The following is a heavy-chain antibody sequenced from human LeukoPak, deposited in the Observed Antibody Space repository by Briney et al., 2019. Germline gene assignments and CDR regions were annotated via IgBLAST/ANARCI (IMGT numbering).Heavy chain of an antibody. V-gene: IGHV5-51*01. CDR3: ARPISGYSSSWYYFDY. CDR1: EYSFTSYW. Sequence: GESLKISCKASEYSFTSYWIGWVRQMPGKGLEWVGNIQPGNPEIRYSPSFQGQVTLSADKSISTAYLQWSSLKASDTAMYYCARPISGYSSSWYYFDYWGQGTLVTVSS. D-gene: IGHD6-13*01. J-gene: IGHJ4*02. CDR2: IQPGNPEI.